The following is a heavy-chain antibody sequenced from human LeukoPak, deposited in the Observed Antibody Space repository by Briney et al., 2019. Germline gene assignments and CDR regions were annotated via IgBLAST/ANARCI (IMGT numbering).Heavy chain of an antibody. CDR1: GGSFSGYY. CDR2: INHSGST. D-gene: IGHD2-8*01. J-gene: IGHJ4*02. CDR3: ARGARIVLMVYAPGDY. V-gene: IGHV4-34*01. Sequence: SETLSLTCAVYGGSFSGYYWSWIRQPPGKGLEWIGEINHSGSTNYNPSLKSQVTISVDTSKNQFSLKLSSVTAADTAVYYCARGARIVLMVYAPGDYWGQGTLVTVSS.